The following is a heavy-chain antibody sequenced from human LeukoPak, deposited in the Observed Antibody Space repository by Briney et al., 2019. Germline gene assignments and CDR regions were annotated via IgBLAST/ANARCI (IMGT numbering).Heavy chain of an antibody. CDR2: IRYDGSIK. Sequence: GGSLRLSCAASGFTFSSYGMHWVRQTPGKGLEWVAFIRYDGSIKYYADSVKGRFTISRDNSKNTLNLQMDSLRVEDTAVYYCASQSPQKDAFDIWGQGTMVTVSS. V-gene: IGHV3-30*02. CDR3: ASQSPQKDAFDI. J-gene: IGHJ3*02. CDR1: GFTFSSYG.